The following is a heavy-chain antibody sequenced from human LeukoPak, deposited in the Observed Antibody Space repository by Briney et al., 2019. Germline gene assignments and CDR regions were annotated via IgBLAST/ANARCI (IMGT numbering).Heavy chain of an antibody. Sequence: GGSLRLSCLASGFGFRGYTMNWVRQAPGKGLEWVSSISGSSSHMYYADSVTGRFTISRDSADKSVYLQMNSLRAEDTAVYYCARDTLPDNYDRSGYKMWGQGTLVTVSS. D-gene: IGHD3-22*01. CDR3: ARDTLPDNYDRSGYKM. CDR2: ISGSSSHM. CDR1: GFGFRGYT. V-gene: IGHV3-21*01. J-gene: IGHJ4*02.